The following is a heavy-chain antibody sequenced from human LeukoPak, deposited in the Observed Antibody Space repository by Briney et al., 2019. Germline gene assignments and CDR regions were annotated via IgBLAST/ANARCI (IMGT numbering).Heavy chain of an antibody. Sequence: ASVMVSCKASGYTFTGYYIHWVRQAPGQGLEWMGWINPNSGDTNYAQKFQDRVTLTRDTSISTAYMEVTNLRSDDTAVYYCARPNGDYYNWFDPWGQGTLATVSS. CDR2: INPNSGDT. CDR3: ARPNGDYYNWFDP. J-gene: IGHJ5*02. CDR1: GYTFTGYY. V-gene: IGHV1-2*02. D-gene: IGHD4-17*01.